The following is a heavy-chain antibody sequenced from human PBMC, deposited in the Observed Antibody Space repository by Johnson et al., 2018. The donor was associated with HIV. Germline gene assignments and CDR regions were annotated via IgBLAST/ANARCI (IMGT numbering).Heavy chain of an antibody. CDR3: ARDRGSSGWYDAFDI. V-gene: IGHV3-66*01. CDR1: GFTFSSYW. Sequence: VQLVESGGGLVQPGGSLRLSCAASGFTFSSYWMSWVRQAPGKGLEWVSVIYSGGSTYYADSVKGRFTISRDNSKNTLYLQMNSLRAEDTAVYYCARDRGSSGWYDAFDIWGQGTMVTVSS. J-gene: IGHJ3*02. CDR2: IYSGGST. D-gene: IGHD6-19*01.